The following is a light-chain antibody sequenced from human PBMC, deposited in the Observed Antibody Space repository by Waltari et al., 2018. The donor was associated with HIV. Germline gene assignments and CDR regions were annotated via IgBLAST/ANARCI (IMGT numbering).Light chain of an antibody. CDR2: EVT. CDR3: STYTRGITTV. V-gene: IGLV2-14*03. J-gene: IGLJ1*01. Sequence: QSALTQPASVSGTPGQSLTISFVGSNSGIGGVNYVSWYQQHPGNGPKLFIYEVTNRPSGSSVRFSASKSDNTASVTISGIQSEDEADYYCSTYTRGITTVFGTGNKGNV. CDR1: NSGIGGVNY.